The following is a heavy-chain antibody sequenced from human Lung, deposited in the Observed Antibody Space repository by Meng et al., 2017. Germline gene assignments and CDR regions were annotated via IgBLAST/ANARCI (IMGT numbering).Heavy chain of an antibody. Sequence: VQMVESGGGVVQPGRSLRLSCAAFGFTLSSYAMHWVRQAPGKGLEWVAVISYDGSNKYYADSVKGRFTISRDNSKNTLYLQMNSLRAEDTAVYYCASGLDLFDYWGQGTLVTVSS. J-gene: IGHJ4*02. CDR2: ISYDGSNK. D-gene: IGHD6-19*01. CDR1: GFTLSSYA. CDR3: ASGLDLFDY. V-gene: IGHV3-30*01.